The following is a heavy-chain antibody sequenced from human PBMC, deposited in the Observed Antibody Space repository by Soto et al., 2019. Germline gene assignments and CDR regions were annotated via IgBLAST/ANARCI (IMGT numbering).Heavy chain of an antibody. CDR1: GGYFSGHY. CDR2: IYYSGST. CDR3: AASCVGCGGFNYYGMDV. J-gene: IGHJ6*02. D-gene: IGHD2-21*01. Sequence: PSVPLPVTWAVDGGYFSGHYCSWISQHPGKGLEWIGYIYYSGSTYYNPSLKSRVTISVDTSKNQFSLKLSSATAADTAVYYCAASCVGCGGFNYYGMDVWGQGTTVTVSS. V-gene: IGHV4-59*06.